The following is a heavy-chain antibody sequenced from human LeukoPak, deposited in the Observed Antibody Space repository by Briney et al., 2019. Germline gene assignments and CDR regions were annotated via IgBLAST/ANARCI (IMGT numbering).Heavy chain of an antibody. J-gene: IGHJ4*02. V-gene: IGHV3-30-3*01. CDR2: ISYDGSNK. CDR3: ARGVGARGYFDY. Sequence: GGSLRLSCAASGFTFSSYAMHWVRQAPGKGLEWVEVISYDGSNKYYADSVKGRFTISRDNSKNTLYLQMNSLRAEDTAVYYCARGVGARGYFDYWGQGTLVTVSS. D-gene: IGHD1-26*01. CDR1: GFTFSSYA.